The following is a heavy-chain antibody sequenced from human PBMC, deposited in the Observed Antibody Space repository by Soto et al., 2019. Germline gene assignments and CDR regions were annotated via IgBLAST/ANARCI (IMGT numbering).Heavy chain of an antibody. CDR3: ASAGGLGAVAADY. CDR1: GGSISSGGYS. Sequence: QLQLQESGSGLVKPSQTLSLTCAVSGGSISSGGYSWSWIRQPPGKGLEWIGYIYHSGSTYYNPSLQSRVTISVDRSKNQFSLELSSVTAADTAVYYCASAGGLGAVAADYWGQGTLVTVSS. CDR2: IYHSGST. D-gene: IGHD6-19*01. J-gene: IGHJ4*02. V-gene: IGHV4-30-2*01.